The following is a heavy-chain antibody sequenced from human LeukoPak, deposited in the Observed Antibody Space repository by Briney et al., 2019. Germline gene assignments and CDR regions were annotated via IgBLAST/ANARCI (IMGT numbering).Heavy chain of an antibody. J-gene: IGHJ6*03. Sequence: ASVTVSCKASGYTFTSYDINWVRQVTGQGLEWMGWMNPKSGNTGYAQKFQGRVTITRNTSISTAYMEVSSLRYEDTAVYYCARRAVDNSYYYYMDVWGKGTTVTVSS. CDR3: ARRAVDNSYYYYMDV. V-gene: IGHV1-8*03. D-gene: IGHD6-19*01. CDR1: GYTFTSYD. CDR2: MNPKSGNT.